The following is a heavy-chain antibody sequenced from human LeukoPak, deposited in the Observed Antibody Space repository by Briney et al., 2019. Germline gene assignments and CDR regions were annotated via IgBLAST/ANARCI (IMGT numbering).Heavy chain of an antibody. J-gene: IGHJ6*03. CDR1: GFTFSSYA. CDR2: ISSNGGST. CDR3: ARVGSTVTTRYYFYYMDV. D-gene: IGHD4-11*01. V-gene: IGHV3-64*01. Sequence: GGSLRLSCAASGFTFSSYAMHWVRQAPGKGLEYVSAISSNGGSTYYANSVKGRFTISRDNSKNTLDLQMGSLRAEGMAVYYCARVGSTVTTRYYFYYMDVWGKGTTVTVSS.